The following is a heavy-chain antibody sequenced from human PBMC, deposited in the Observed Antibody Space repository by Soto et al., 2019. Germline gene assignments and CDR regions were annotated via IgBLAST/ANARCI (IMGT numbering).Heavy chain of an antibody. D-gene: IGHD2-2*01. CDR2: ISYDGNNK. CDR3: ARGAEYQVLSRDYFYGMDV. CDR1: TFTLSTYG. J-gene: IGHJ6*02. V-gene: IGHV3-30*03. Sequence: QVQLVESGGGVVQPGRSLRLSCAASTFTLSTYGMHWVRQAPGKGLEWVAVISYDGNNKYYADSVKGRFTISRDNSRNTLSLQMNSLTTEDTAVYYWARGAEYQVLSRDYFYGMDVWGQGIMVTVSS.